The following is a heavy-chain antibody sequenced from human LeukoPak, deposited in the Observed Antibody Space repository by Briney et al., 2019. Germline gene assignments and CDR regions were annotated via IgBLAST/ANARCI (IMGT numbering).Heavy chain of an antibody. CDR3: AKDRGMVGASVRAFDY. CDR1: GFTFRNHA. V-gene: IGHV3-23*01. Sequence: PGGSLRLSCAASGFTFRNHAMNWVRQAPGKGLEWVSVISGSGETTYYADSVKGRFTISRDNSQNTPYLQMSSLRGEDTALYYCAKDRGMVGASVRAFDYWGQGTLVTVSS. J-gene: IGHJ4*02. CDR2: ISGSGETT. D-gene: IGHD1-26*01.